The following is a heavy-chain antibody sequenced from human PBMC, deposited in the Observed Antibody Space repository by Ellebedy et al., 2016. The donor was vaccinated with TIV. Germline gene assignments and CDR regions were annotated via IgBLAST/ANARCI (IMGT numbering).Heavy chain of an antibody. CDR3: ARGGAGFDSMNRELSFDS. J-gene: IGHJ4*02. V-gene: IGHV3-48*02. CDR1: GFSLSSYT. D-gene: IGHD1-26*01. CDR2: IRSSTNSI. Sequence: GESLKISCAASGFSLSSYTMNWVRQAPGKGLEWVAFIRSSTNSISYADSVKGRFTISRDDAENSLYLQMNSLRDEDTAVYYCARGGAGFDSMNRELSFDSWGQGTLVTVSS.